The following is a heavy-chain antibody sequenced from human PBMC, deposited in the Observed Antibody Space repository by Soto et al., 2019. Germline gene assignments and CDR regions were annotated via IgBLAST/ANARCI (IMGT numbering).Heavy chain of an antibody. V-gene: IGHV3-9*01. CDR1: GFTFDDYA. CDR3: AKGGYCSGGSCYSVFFDY. Sequence: DVQLVESGGGLVQPGRSLRLSCAASGFTFDDYAMHWVRQAPGKGLEWVSGISWNSGSIGYADSVKGRFTISRDNAKNSLYLQMNSLRAEDTALYYCAKGGYCSGGSCYSVFFDYWGQGTLVTVSS. J-gene: IGHJ4*02. D-gene: IGHD2-15*01. CDR2: ISWNSGSI.